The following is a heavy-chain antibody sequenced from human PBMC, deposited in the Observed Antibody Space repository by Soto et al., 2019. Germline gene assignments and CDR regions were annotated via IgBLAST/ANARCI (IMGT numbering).Heavy chain of an antibody. D-gene: IGHD3-22*01. V-gene: IGHV4-59*01. CDR3: ARDPLGGYFEY. J-gene: IGHJ4*02. CDR2: IYYSGST. CDR1: GGSISSYY. Sequence: LETLSLTCTVSGGSISSYYWSWIRQPPGKGLEWIGYIYYSGSTNYNPSLKSRVTISVDTSKNQFSLKLSSVTAADTAVYYCARDPLGGYFEYWGQGTLVTVSS.